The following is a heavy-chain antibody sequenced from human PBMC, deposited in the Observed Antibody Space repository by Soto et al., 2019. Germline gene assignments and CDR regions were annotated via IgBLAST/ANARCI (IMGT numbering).Heavy chain of an antibody. D-gene: IGHD3-3*01. J-gene: IGHJ5*02. V-gene: IGHV4-4*07. CDR1: GGDISTYY. Sequence: QVQLQESGPGLVKPSETLSLTCTVSGGDISTYYWTWIRQPAGKGLEWIGRIYSSVSTKYNPSLKIRVTMSLETSKNQSSLRLSSVTAAYTAVYYFERGNRFSHWFDPWGQGTLVTVSS. CDR2: IYSSVST. CDR3: ERGNRFSHWFDP.